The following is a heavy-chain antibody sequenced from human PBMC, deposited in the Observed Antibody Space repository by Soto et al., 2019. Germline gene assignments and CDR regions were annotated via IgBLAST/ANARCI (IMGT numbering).Heavy chain of an antibody. CDR1: GFSVNDNY. CDR2: IFINGSI. V-gene: IGHV3-53*01. D-gene: IGHD3-16*01. Sequence: GGSLRLSCAASGFSVNDNYMSWVRQAPGKGLEWVSGIFINGSIYYADSVRGRFTISRDNSKNTLYLQMNSLRAEDTAVYYCAKTGMNRYAGYSRFVYWGQGTLVTVSS. J-gene: IGHJ4*02. CDR3: AKTGMNRYAGYSRFVY.